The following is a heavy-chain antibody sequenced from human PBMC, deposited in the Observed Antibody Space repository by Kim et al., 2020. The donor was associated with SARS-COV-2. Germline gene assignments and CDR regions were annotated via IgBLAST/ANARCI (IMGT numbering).Heavy chain of an antibody. J-gene: IGHJ5*02. V-gene: IGHV4-34*01. Sequence: SETLSLTCAVYGGSFSGYYWSWIRQPPGKGLEWIGEINHSGSTNYNPSLKSRVTISVDTSKNQFSLKLSSVTAADTAVYYCARGYCSSTSCYKRVWSSSRFYLVHPRGQGTLVTVSS. CDR2: INHSGST. CDR3: ARGYCSSTSCYKRVWSSSRFYLVHP. D-gene: IGHD2-2*02. CDR1: GGSFSGYY.